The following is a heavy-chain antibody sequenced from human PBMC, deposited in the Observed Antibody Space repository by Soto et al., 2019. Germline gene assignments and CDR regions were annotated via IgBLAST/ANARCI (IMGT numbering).Heavy chain of an antibody. J-gene: IGHJ4*02. CDR3: AGWGGHDYNY. CDR1: GFTFSTYW. Sequence: EVQLLGSGGGLVQPGGSLRLSCVGSGFTFSTYWMNWVRQAPGKGLEWVANINPDGNVGTYVDSVRGRFTTSRDNAKNSLYLQMTSLRAADTSVYFCAGWGGHDYNYWGQGIMVTVSS. D-gene: IGHD4-4*01. CDR2: INPDGNVG. V-gene: IGHV3-7*03.